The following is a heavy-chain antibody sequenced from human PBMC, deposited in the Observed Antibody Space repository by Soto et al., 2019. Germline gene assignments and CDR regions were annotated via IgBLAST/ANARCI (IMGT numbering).Heavy chain of an antibody. Sequence: GGSLRLSCAASGFTFSNYSMNWVRQAPGKGPQWVSSISSSSSYTYYADSVKGRFTISRDNAKNSLYLQMSSLRAEDTAVYYWAKILEWVPSSHSYGMDVWGQGTRVTVSS. CDR3: AKILEWVPSSHSYGMDV. CDR2: ISSSSSYT. CDR1: GFTFSNYS. D-gene: IGHD3-3*01. V-gene: IGHV3-21*01. J-gene: IGHJ6*02.